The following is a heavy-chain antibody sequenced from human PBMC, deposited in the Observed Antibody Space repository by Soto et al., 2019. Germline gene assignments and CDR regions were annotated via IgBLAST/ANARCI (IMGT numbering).Heavy chain of an antibody. CDR2: INHSGST. Sequence: SDTLSLTCAVYGGSFSGYYWSWIRQPPGKGLEWIGEINHSGSTNYNPSLKSRVTISVDTSKNQFSLKLSSVTAADTAVYYCARVYGSSYYYYYYGMDVWGQGTTVTVSS. V-gene: IGHV4-34*01. J-gene: IGHJ6*02. CDR3: ARVYGSSYYYYYYGMDV. CDR1: GGSFSGYY. D-gene: IGHD6-6*01.